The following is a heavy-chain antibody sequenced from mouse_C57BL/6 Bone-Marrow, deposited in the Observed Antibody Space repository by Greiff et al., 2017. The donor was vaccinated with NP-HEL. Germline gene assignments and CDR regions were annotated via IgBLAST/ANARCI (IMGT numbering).Heavy chain of an antibody. V-gene: IGHV1-53*01. D-gene: IGHD3-2*02. Sequence: QVQLQQPGTELVKPGASVKLSCKASGYTFTSYWMNWLKQRPGQGLEWIGHIHPTNGGTHDNEKFKPKATLTVDKSSSTAYMQLSSLTSEDSAVYYCARNSGYAFDYWGQGTTLTVSS. CDR1: GYTFTSYW. CDR2: IHPTNGGT. J-gene: IGHJ2*01. CDR3: ARNSGYAFDY.